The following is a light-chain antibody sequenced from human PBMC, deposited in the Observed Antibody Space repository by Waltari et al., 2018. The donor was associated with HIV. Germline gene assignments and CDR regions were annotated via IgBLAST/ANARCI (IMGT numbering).Light chain of an antibody. J-gene: IGLJ1*01. CDR2: EVT. Sequence: QSALTQPASVSGSPGQSITISCPGTSRNVGSAYLVSWYQQHPGEAPKLIIYEVTKRPSGVSNRFSGSKSGNTASLTISGLQAEDEADYYCCSCPRSGIRYVFGTGTKVTVL. CDR1: SRNVGSAYL. CDR3: CSCPRSGIRYV. V-gene: IGLV2-23*02.